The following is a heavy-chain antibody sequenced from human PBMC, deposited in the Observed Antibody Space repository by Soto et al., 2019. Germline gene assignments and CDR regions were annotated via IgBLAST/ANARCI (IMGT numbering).Heavy chain of an antibody. J-gene: IGHJ6*02. CDR3: ASRELITMVRGVPYYYYGMDV. CDR1: GGSVSSESHY. D-gene: IGHD3-10*01. CDR2: IYYTGST. Sequence: SETLSLTCTVSGGSVSSESHYWSWIRQTPGKGLEWIGYIYYTGSTNYNPSLKGRVTMSVDTSRDQVSLRLRSVTRADTAVYYCASRELITMVRGVPYYYYGMDVWGQGTTVTVSS. V-gene: IGHV4-61*01.